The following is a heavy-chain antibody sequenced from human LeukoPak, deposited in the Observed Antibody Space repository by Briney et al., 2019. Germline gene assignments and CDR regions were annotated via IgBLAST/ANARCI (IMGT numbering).Heavy chain of an antibody. Sequence: SETLSLTCAVYGGSFSGYYWSWIRQPPGKGLEWIGEINHSGSTNYNPSLKSRVTISVDTSKNQFSLKRSSVTAADTAVYYCARHWGRYYYMDVWGKGTTVTVSS. CDR2: INHSGST. J-gene: IGHJ6*03. CDR1: GGSFSGYY. CDR3: ARHWGRYYYMDV. D-gene: IGHD3-16*01. V-gene: IGHV4-34*01.